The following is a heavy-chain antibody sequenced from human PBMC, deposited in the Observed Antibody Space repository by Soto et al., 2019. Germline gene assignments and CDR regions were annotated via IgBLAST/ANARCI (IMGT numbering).Heavy chain of an antibody. CDR2: ISAYNGNT. V-gene: IGHV1-18*01. D-gene: IGHD3-3*01. CDR3: ASRTIFGVAPFYYYYGMDV. Sequence: ASVKVSCKASGYTFTSYGISWVRQAPGQGLEWMGWISAYNGNTNYAQKLQGRVTMTTDTTTSTAYMGLRSLRSDDTAVYYCASRTIFGVAPFYYYYGMDVWGQGTTVTVSS. CDR1: GYTFTSYG. J-gene: IGHJ6*02.